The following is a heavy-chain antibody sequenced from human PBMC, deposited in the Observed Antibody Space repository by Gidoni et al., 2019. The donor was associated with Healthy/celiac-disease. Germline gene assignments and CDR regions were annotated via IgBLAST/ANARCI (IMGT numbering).Heavy chain of an antibody. CDR1: GYPFTSYC. Sequence: VQLVQSGTEVKKPGASVKVSCTASGYPFTSYCISWVRQAPGQGLEWMGWISAYNGNTNYAQKLQGRVTMTTDTSTSTAYMERRSLRSDDTAVYYCARDRLWFGELLLDYYGMDVWGQGTTVTVSS. CDR2: ISAYNGNT. J-gene: IGHJ6*02. V-gene: IGHV1-18*01. D-gene: IGHD3-10*01. CDR3: ARDRLWFGELLLDYYGMDV.